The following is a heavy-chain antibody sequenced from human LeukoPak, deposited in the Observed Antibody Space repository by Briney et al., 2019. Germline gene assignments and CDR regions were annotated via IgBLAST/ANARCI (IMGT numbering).Heavy chain of an antibody. CDR2: INTYNGDT. V-gene: IGHV1-18*01. D-gene: IGHD4/OR15-4a*01. J-gene: IGHJ4*02. CDR3: ARGKGARDY. CDR1: GYTFTTYG. Sequence: ASVKVSCKASGYTFTTYGITWVRQAPGQGLEWMGWINTYNGDTDYAQKHQGRVTMTTDTSTRTAYMELRSLRSDDAAVYYCARGKGARDYWGQGTLVTVSS.